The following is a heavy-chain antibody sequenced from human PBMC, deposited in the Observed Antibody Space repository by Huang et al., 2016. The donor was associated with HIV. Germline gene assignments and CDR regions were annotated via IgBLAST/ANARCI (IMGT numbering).Heavy chain of an antibody. CDR2: IYDSGST. Sequence: QLQLQGSGPGLVKPSETLSLTCTVSGGSINSSRYYWGWIRQPPGKGLEWVGIIYDSGSTYYNPSIKIRVTVSVDTTKNQLSLKLSSVTAADTAVYYCARHFSYYDSSGYTPWDAFDIWGQGTMVTVSS. D-gene: IGHD3-22*01. J-gene: IGHJ3*02. V-gene: IGHV4-39*01. CDR3: ARHFSYYDSSGYTPWDAFDI. CDR1: GGSINSSRYY.